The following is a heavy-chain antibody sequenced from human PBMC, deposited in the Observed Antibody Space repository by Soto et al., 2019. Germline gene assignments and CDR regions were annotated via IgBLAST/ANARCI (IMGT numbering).Heavy chain of an antibody. J-gene: IGHJ4*02. D-gene: IGHD6-13*01. V-gene: IGHV1-18*01. CDR1: GYTFTSYG. Sequence: ASVKVSCKASGYTFTSYGISWVRQAPGQGLEWMGWISAYNGNTNYSQKFQGRVTITTDTSTSTAYMELSSLRSEDTAVYYCARDFGYSSSWYFDYWGQGTLVTVSS. CDR2: ISAYNGNT. CDR3: ARDFGYSSSWYFDY.